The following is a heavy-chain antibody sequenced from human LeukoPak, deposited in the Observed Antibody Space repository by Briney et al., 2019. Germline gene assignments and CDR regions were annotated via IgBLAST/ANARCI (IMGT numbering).Heavy chain of an antibody. D-gene: IGHD2-15*01. CDR2: IYYSGST. J-gene: IGHJ4*02. V-gene: IGHV4-59*01. CDR1: GAITAED. Sequence: NPSETLSLSSALSRGAITAEDCTCGRQPPGKGLEWIGYIYYSGSTNYNPSLKSRVTISVDTSKNQFSLKLSSVTAADTAVYYCVIEVQSGGTLGYWGQGNLVTVSS. CDR3: VIEVQSGGTLGY.